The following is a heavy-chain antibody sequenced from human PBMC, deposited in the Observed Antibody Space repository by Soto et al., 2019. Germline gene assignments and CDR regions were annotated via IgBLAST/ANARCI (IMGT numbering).Heavy chain of an antibody. CDR1: GYSFTSYW. V-gene: IGHV5-51*01. CDR2: IYPGDSGT. Sequence: PGESLKISCKGSGYSFTSYWIGWVRQMPGKGLEWMGIIYPGDSGTRYSPSFQGQVTISADKSISTAYLQWSSLKASDTAMYYCARVYGVVPASFSGLVSSNWFDPWGQGTLVTVSS. D-gene: IGHD2-2*01. J-gene: IGHJ5*02. CDR3: ARVYGVVPASFSGLVSSNWFDP.